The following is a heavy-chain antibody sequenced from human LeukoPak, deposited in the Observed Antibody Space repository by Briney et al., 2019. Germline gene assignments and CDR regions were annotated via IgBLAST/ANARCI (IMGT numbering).Heavy chain of an antibody. CDR1: GFTFSSYA. Sequence: GGSLRLSCAASGFTFSSYAMHWVRQAPGKGLEWVAVISYDGSNKYYADSVKGRFTISKDNSKNTLYLQMNSLRAEDTAVYYCARDIVVVPAAMYYYGMDAWGQGTTVTVSS. CDR3: ARDIVVVPAAMYYYGMDA. CDR2: ISYDGSNK. D-gene: IGHD2-2*01. V-gene: IGHV3-30-3*01. J-gene: IGHJ6*02.